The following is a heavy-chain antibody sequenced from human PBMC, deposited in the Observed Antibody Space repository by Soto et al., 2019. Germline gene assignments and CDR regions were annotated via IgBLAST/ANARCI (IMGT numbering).Heavy chain of an antibody. CDR3: ARDFFDSSDYNTNWFDP. D-gene: IGHD3-22*01. CDR2: IYYSGST. V-gene: IGHV4-61*01. Sequence: SETLSLTCTVSGSSVSSGSYYWSWIRQPPGKGLEWIGYIYYSGSTNYNPSLKSRVTISVDTSKNQFSLKLSSVTAADAAVYYCARDFFDSSDYNTNWFDPWGQGTLVTVSS. J-gene: IGHJ5*02. CDR1: GSSVSSGSYY.